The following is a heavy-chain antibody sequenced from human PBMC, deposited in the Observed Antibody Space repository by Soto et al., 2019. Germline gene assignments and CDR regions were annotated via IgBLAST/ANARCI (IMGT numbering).Heavy chain of an antibody. V-gene: IGHV1-2*04. Sequence: ASVKVSCKASGYTFTGYYMHWVRQAPGQGLEWMGWINPNSGGTNYAQKFQGWVTMTRDTSISTAYMELSRLRSDDTAVYYCARGKPGAAYYYDSSGSDFDYWGQGPLVTVSS. CDR3: ARGKPGAAYYYDSSGSDFDY. D-gene: IGHD3-22*01. J-gene: IGHJ4*02. CDR2: INPNSGGT. CDR1: GYTFTGYY.